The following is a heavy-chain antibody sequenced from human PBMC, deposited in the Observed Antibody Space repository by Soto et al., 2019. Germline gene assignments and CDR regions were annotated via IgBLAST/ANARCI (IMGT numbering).Heavy chain of an antibody. Sequence: ASVKVSCKASGYTFTSYGISWVRQAPGQGLEWMGWISAYNGNTNYAQKLQGRVTMTTDTSTSTAYMELRSLRSDDTAVHYCARGGWYDILTGYYNTGDDPWGQGTLVTVSS. CDR3: ARGGWYDILTGYYNTGDDP. CDR1: GYTFTSYG. CDR2: ISAYNGNT. V-gene: IGHV1-18*01. J-gene: IGHJ5*02. D-gene: IGHD3-9*01.